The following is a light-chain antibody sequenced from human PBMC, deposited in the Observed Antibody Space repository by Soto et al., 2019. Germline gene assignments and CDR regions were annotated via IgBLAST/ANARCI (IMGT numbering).Light chain of an antibody. J-gene: IGKJ5*01. Sequence: DIQMTQSPSSLSSSWGCIVTSTGRASQSISSYLNWYQQKPGKAPKLLIYAASSLQSGVPSRFSGSGSGTDFTLTISSLQPEDFATYYCQQSYSTLITFGQGTRLENK. CDR1: QSISSY. V-gene: IGKV1-39*01. CDR3: QQSYSTLIT. CDR2: AAS.